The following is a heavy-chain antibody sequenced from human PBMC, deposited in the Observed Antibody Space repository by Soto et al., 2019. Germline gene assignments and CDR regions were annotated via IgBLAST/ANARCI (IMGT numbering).Heavy chain of an antibody. Sequence: ASVKVSCKASGYTFTGYYMHWVRQAPGQGLEWMGWINPNSGGTNYAQKFQGRVTMTRDTSISTAYMELSRLRSDDTAVYYCAGHGGVLRFLEWYPHPYYYYGMDVWGQGTTVTVSS. CDR1: GYTFTGYY. V-gene: IGHV1-2*02. CDR2: INPNSGGT. D-gene: IGHD3-3*01. J-gene: IGHJ6*02. CDR3: AGHGGVLRFLEWYPHPYYYYGMDV.